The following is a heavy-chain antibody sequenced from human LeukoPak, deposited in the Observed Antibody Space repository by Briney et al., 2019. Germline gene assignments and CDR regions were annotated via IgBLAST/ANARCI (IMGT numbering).Heavy chain of an antibody. D-gene: IGHD3-10*01. CDR3: ARGDYYGSPKVVAA. CDR1: GYTFTGYY. CDR2: INPNSGGT. V-gene: IGHV1-2*02. J-gene: IGHJ5*02. Sequence: ASVKVSCKASGYTFTGYYMHWVRQAPGQGLEWMGWINPNSGGTNYAQKFQDRVTMTRDTSISTAYIELNFLRSDDTAVFYCARGDYYGSPKVVAAWGQGTLVTVSS.